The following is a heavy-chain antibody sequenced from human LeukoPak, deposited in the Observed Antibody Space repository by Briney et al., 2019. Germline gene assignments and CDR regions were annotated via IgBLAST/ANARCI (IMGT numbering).Heavy chain of an antibody. D-gene: IGHD3-22*01. CDR3: ARSPTYYDSSGYYDL. V-gene: IGHV1-18*01. CDR1: GYTFTSYG. Sequence: GAPVKVSCKASGYTFTSYGISWVRQAPGQGLEWMGWISAYNGNTNYAQKLQGRVTMTTDTSTSTAYMELRSLRSDDTAVYYCARSPTYYDSSGYYDLWGQGTLVTVSS. CDR2: ISAYNGNT. J-gene: IGHJ4*02.